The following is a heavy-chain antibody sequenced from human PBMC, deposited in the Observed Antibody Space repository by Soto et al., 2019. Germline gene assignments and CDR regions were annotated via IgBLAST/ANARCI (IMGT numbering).Heavy chain of an antibody. D-gene: IGHD3-3*01. V-gene: IGHV3-49*03. J-gene: IGHJ4*02. CDR2: IRSKAYGGTT. Sequence: GGSLRLSCTASGFTFGDYAMSWFRQAPGKGLEWVGFIRSKAYGGTTEYAASVKGRFTISRDDSKSIAYLQMNSLKTEDTAVYYCTRGWIDFWSGSTSFDYWGQGTLVTVSS. CDR3: TRGWIDFWSGSTSFDY. CDR1: GFTFGDYA.